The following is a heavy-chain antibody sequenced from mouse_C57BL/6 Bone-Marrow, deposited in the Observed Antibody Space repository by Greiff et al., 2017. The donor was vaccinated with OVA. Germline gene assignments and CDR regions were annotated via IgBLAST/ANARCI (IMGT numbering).Heavy chain of an antibody. CDR3: AGAYYDYDSYLDV. V-gene: IGHV1-69*01. J-gene: IGHJ1*03. Sequence: QVQLQQPGAELVMPGASVKLSCKASGYTFTSYWMHWVKQRPGQGLEWIGEIDPSDSYTNYNKKFKGKSTLTVDKSSSTAYMQLSSLTSEDSAVYYCAGAYYDYDSYLDVWGTGTTVTVSS. CDR1: GYTFTSYW. CDR2: IDPSDSYT. D-gene: IGHD2-4*01.